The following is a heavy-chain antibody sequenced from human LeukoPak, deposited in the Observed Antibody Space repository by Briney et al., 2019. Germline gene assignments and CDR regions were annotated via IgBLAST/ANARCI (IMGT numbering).Heavy chain of an antibody. CDR3: ARRPRYCTGRSCYAFDY. Sequence: SETLSLTCAVYGGSFSGYYWSWIRQSPGKGLEWIGEINHSGSTNYNPSLKSRVTISVDTSKNQFSLKLSSVTAADTAVYYCARRPRYCTGRSCYAFDYWDHGTLVTVSS. CDR2: INHSGST. CDR1: GGSFSGYY. D-gene: IGHD2-15*01. V-gene: IGHV4-34*01. J-gene: IGHJ4*01.